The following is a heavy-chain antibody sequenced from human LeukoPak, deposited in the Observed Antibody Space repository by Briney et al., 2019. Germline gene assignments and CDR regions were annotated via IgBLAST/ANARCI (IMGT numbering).Heavy chain of an antibody. CDR2: IYYSGST. CDR1: GGSISTSNYY. Sequence: SETLSLTCTVSGGSISTSNYYWGWIRQPPGKGLEWIGYIYYSGSTNYNPSLKSRVTISVDTSKNQFSLKLSSVTAADTAVYYCARTTEGGYTSAYFYYYYLDVWGKGTTVTISS. J-gene: IGHJ6*03. D-gene: IGHD5-18*01. CDR3: ARTTEGGYTSAYFYYYYLDV. V-gene: IGHV4-61*05.